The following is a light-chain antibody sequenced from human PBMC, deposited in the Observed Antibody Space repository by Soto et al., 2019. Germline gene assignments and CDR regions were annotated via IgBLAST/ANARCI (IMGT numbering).Light chain of an antibody. Sequence: QSVLTQPPSASGTPGQRVTISCSGSSSDIGSNSVYWYQQLPGTAPKLLIYWNSQRPSGVPDRFSGSKSGTSASLAISGLRSEDEADYYCAAWDDSLSGYVFGTGTKVTVL. V-gene: IGLV1-47*01. CDR2: WNS. J-gene: IGLJ1*01. CDR3: AAWDDSLSGYV. CDR1: SSDIGSNS.